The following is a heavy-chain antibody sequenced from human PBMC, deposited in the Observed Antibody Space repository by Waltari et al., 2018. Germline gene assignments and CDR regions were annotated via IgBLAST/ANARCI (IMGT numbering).Heavy chain of an antibody. Sequence: EVQLVESGGGLVQPGGSLRFSWAAFGFTLSNNWMAWVRQAAGKGLEWVAIIKGDGSERHYVDSVKGRFTISRDNPKNSQYLQMNSLRADDTAVYYCARGSGWVFDYWGQGTVVTVSS. D-gene: IGHD6-19*01. J-gene: IGHJ4*02. CDR2: IKGDGSER. V-gene: IGHV3-7*03. CDR3: ARGSGWVFDY. CDR1: GFTLSNNW.